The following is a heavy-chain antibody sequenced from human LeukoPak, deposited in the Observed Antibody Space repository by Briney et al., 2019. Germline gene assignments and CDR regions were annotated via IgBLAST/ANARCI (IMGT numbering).Heavy chain of an antibody. Sequence: PSETLSLTCTVSGGSISSSSYYWRWIRQPPGKVRERIGSIYYSGNTYYNPSLKSRVSISVDTSKNQFSLKLSSVTAADTAVYYCASEVSAAGGSWFDPWGQGTLVTVSS. CDR2: IYYSGNT. CDR1: GGSISSSSYY. CDR3: ASEVSAAGGSWFDP. V-gene: IGHV4-39*01. J-gene: IGHJ5*02. D-gene: IGHD6-13*01.